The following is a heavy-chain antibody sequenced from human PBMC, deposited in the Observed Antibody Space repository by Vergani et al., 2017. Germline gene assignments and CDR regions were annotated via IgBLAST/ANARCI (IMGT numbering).Heavy chain of an antibody. CDR3: ARGRGGIAVAGVTWFDP. CDR2: IKNTGDST. Sequence: EVQLLQSEGAVVQPGGSLRLSCVASGFTFSSLAMSWVRQGHGQGLEWVSSIKNTGDSTHYADSVKGRFTISRDNSKNTLYLQMNSLRVEDTAVYYCARGRGGIAVAGVTWFDPWGQGTLVTVSA. CDR1: GFTFSSLA. J-gene: IGHJ5*02. V-gene: IGHV3-23*01. D-gene: IGHD6-19*01.